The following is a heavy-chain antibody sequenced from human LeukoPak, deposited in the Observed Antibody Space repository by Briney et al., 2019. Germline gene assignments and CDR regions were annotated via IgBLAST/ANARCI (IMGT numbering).Heavy chain of an antibody. CDR1: GGSISDSY. V-gene: IGHV4-59*01. CDR3: ARVSPYSSSWYYFDY. Sequence: PSETLSLTCTVSGGSISDSYWSWIRQPPGKELEWIGYIYYSGSTNYNPSLKSRVTISIDTSKNQFSLRLTSVTAADTAVYYCARVSPYSSSWYYFDYWGQGTLVTVSS. J-gene: IGHJ4*02. D-gene: IGHD6-13*01. CDR2: IYYSGST.